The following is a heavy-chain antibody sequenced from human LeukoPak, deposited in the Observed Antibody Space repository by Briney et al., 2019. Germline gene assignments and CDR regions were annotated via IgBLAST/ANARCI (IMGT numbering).Heavy chain of an antibody. J-gene: IGHJ3*02. CDR2: INPNSGGT. Sequence: ASVKVSCKASGCTFTGYYMHWVRQAPGQGLEWMGWINPNSGGTNYAQKFQGRVTMTRDTSISTAYMELSRLRSDDTAVYYCARDRGYCSGGSCFDAFDIWGQGTMVTVSS. V-gene: IGHV1-2*02. D-gene: IGHD2-15*01. CDR3: ARDRGYCSGGSCFDAFDI. CDR1: GCTFTGYY.